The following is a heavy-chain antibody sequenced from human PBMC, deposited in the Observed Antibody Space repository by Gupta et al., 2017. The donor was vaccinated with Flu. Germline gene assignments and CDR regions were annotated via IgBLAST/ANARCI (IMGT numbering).Heavy chain of an antibody. D-gene: IGHD4-11*01. J-gene: IGHJ4*02. CDR1: GGSFSGYY. V-gene: IGHV4-34*01. CDR2: INHSGST. CDR3: ARGLLSYLQFFLDY. Sequence: QVQLQQWGAGLLKPSETLSLTCAVYGGSFSGYYWSWIRQPPGKGLEWIGEINHSGSTNYNPSLKSRVTISVDTSKNQFSLKLSSVTAADTAVYYCARGLLSYLQFFLDYWGQGTLVTVSS.